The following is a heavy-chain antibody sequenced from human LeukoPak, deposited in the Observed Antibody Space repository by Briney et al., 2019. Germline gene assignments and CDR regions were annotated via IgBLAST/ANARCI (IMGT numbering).Heavy chain of an antibody. Sequence: ASVKVSCKASGYTFTSYGISWVRQAPGQGLEWMGWISAYNGNTNYAQKLQGRDTMTTDTSTSTAYMELRSLRSDDTAVYYCARERERAEPFDYWGQGTLVTVSS. CDR3: ARERERAEPFDY. V-gene: IGHV1-18*01. D-gene: IGHD5-24*01. J-gene: IGHJ4*02. CDR1: GYTFTSYG. CDR2: ISAYNGNT.